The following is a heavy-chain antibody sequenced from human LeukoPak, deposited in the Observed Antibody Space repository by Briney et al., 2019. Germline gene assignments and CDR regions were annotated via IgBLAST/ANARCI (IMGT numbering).Heavy chain of an antibody. V-gene: IGHV3-21*01. CDR1: GFTFSSYS. Sequence: GGSLRLSCAASGFTFSSYSMNWVRQAPGKGLEWVSFISSSSAHINYADSVKGRFTISRDNPRNSLYLQMNSLRAEDAAVYYCARDIGGSYTAIDYWGQGTLVTVSS. CDR2: ISSSSAHI. J-gene: IGHJ4*02. CDR3: ARDIGGSYTAIDY. D-gene: IGHD1-26*01.